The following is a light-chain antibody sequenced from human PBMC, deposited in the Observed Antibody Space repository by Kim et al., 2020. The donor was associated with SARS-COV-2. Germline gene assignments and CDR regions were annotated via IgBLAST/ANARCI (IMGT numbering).Light chain of an antibody. CDR2: NDD. J-gene: IGLJ3*02. V-gene: IGLV1-36*01. CDR1: SSNIGKNA. CDR3: ATWDDRLNIWV. Sequence: QSVLTQPPSVSETPRQRVTISCSGSSSNIGKNAVNWYQQFPGKAPKLLIDNDDLLPSGVSDRFSGSKSGTSASLAISGLQSEDEADYYCATWDDRLNIWVFGGGTKLTVL.